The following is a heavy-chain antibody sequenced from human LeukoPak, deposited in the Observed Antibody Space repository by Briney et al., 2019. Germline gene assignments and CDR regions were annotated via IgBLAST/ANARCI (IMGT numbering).Heavy chain of an antibody. CDR1: GFTFSNYW. CDR2: IYTDGSST. Sequence: GGSLRLSCAASGFTFSNYWMHWVRQAPGKGLVWVSRIYTDGSSTNYADSVKGRFTISRDNAENTLYLQMSSLRAEDTAVYYCARGPGSSGGAYVGDYWGHGTLVTVSS. V-gene: IGHV3-74*01. D-gene: IGHD3-22*01. J-gene: IGHJ4*01. CDR3: ARGPGSSGGAYVGDY.